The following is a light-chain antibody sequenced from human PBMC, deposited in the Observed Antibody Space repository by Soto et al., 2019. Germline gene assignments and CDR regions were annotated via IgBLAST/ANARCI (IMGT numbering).Light chain of an antibody. CDR3: QQSYTTPGT. CDR2: AAS. V-gene: IGKV1-39*01. Sequence: DIQTTQSPSSLSASVGDRVTITCRTSQSVSTYLNWYQKKLGKAPKLLIYAASTLRSGVPSRFSGSGSGTDFTLNISSLQVEDSATYYCQQSYTTPGTFGQGTRLEIK. CDR1: QSVSTY. J-gene: IGKJ5*01.